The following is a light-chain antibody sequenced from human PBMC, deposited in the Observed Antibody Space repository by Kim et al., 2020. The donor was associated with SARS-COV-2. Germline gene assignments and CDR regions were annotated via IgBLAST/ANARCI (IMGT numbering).Light chain of an antibody. CDR2: DAS. CDR1: QSVSSY. J-gene: IGKJ1*01. Sequence: EIVLTQSPATLSLSPGERATLSCRASQSVSSYLAWYQQKPGQAPRLLIYDASNRATGIPARFSGSGSGTDFTLTISSLAPEDFAVYYCKQRSNLPPRWTSGQGTKVDIK. V-gene: IGKV3-11*01. CDR3: KQRSNLPPRWT.